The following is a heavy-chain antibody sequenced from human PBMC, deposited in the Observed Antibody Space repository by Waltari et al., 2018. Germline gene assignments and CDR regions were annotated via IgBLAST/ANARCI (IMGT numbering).Heavy chain of an antibody. V-gene: IGHV4-4*02. CDR2: IYHSGDT. Sequence: QVQLQESGPGLVKPSGTLSPTCAVSGVSISPNNWWSWVRQPPGKGLEWIGEIYHSGDTNYNPSLESRVTILVDKSKNQFSLRLRSVTAADTAIYFCARVAVPAVETNWFDPWGQGILVTVSS. CDR1: GVSISPNNW. J-gene: IGHJ5*02. CDR3: ARVAVPAVETNWFDP. D-gene: IGHD2-2*01.